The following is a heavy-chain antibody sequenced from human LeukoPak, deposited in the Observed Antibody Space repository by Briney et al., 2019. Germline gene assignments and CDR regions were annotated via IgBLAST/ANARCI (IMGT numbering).Heavy chain of an antibody. V-gene: IGHV3-23*01. CDR2: ISGSGDNT. J-gene: IGHJ3*02. CDR1: EFTFSNFA. CDR3: AKDLLQTFFFDSSGYYSDAFGM. Sequence: GGSLRLSCAASEFTFSNFAMSWVRQAPGKGLEWVSTISGSGDNTYYADSVKGQFTISRDNSKNTLSLHMNTLRAEDTAVYYCAKDLLQTFFFDSSGYYSDAFGMWGQGTMVTVS. D-gene: IGHD3-22*01.